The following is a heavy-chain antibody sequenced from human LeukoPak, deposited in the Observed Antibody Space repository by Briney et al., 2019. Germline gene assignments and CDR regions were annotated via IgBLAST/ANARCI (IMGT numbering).Heavy chain of an antibody. CDR3: AKDGRGGVPRAFDI. CDR2: ISINSGGT. Sequence: GGSLRLSCEASGFTFSRYWMTWVRQAPGKGLEWVSSISINSGGTYYADSVKGRFTISRDNSKNTLYLQMNSLRAEDTAVYYCAKDGRGGVPRAFDIWGQGTMVTVSS. D-gene: IGHD2-15*01. J-gene: IGHJ3*02. V-gene: IGHV3-23*01. CDR1: GFTFSRYW.